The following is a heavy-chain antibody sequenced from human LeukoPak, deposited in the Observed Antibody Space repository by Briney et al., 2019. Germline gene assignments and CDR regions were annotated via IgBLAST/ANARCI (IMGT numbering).Heavy chain of an antibody. CDR1: GFFFDDYA. D-gene: IGHD6-6*01. V-gene: IGHV3-9*01. CDR2: ISWDSGSI. Sequence: PGRSLRLSCAASGFFFDDYAMHWVRQAPGKGLEWVSGISWDSGSIDYADSVKGRFTISRDNAKNTLYLQMNSLRVDDTAVYYCAKMSSSSSSWGQGTPVTVSS. J-gene: IGHJ5*02. CDR3: AKMSSSSSS.